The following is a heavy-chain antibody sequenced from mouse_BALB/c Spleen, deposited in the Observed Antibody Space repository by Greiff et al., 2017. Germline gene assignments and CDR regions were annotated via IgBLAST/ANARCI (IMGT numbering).Heavy chain of an antibody. V-gene: IGHV1S137*01. J-gene: IGHJ1*01. CDR3: ARLRGNWYFDV. CDR1: GYTFTDYA. CDR2: ISTYYGDA. Sequence: VKLQESGAELVRPGVSVKISCKGSGYTFTDYAMHWVKQSHAKSLEWIGVISTYYGDASYNQKFKGKATMTVDKSSSTAYMELARLTSEDSAIYYCARLRGNWYFDVWGAGTTVTVSS.